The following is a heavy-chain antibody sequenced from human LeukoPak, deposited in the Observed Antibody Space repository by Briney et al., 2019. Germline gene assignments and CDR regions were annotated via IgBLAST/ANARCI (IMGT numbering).Heavy chain of an antibody. CDR3: THDYGDRGGFDY. D-gene: IGHD4-17*01. V-gene: IGHV3-15*01. CDR1: GFTFRNAW. Sequence: GGSLRLSCAASGFTFRNAWMSWVRQAPGKGLEWVGRLKSNTDGGATDYAAPVKGRFTISRDDSKNTLYLQMNSLKTEDTAVYYCTHDYGDRGGFDYWGQGTLVTVSS. CDR2: LKSNTDGGAT. J-gene: IGHJ4*02.